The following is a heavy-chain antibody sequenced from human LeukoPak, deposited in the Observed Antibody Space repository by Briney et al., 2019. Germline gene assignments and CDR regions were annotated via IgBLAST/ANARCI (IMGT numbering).Heavy chain of an antibody. V-gene: IGHV3-23*01. CDR3: AKNWGTGMAFYDQ. CDR1: GFTFSTYA. D-gene: IGHD5-18*01. Sequence: GGSLRLSCAASGFTFSTYAMTWVRQAPGKGLEWISAISAGGIYIYYADSVKGRFTSSRDNSKSTLYLQMSNLRAEDTAVYYCAKNWGTGMAFYDQWGQGIQVTVSS. CDR2: ISAGGIYI. J-gene: IGHJ4*02.